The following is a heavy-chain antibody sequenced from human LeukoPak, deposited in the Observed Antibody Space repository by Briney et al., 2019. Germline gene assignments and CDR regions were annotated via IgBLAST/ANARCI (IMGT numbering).Heavy chain of an antibody. CDR1: GFTFSKVW. D-gene: IGHD5-24*01. CDR3: TTEIPDVDGYQGYFDY. V-gene: IGHV3-15*01. CDR2: IKSKTDGGTT. Sequence: GGSLRLSCAASGFTFSKVWMSWVRQAPGKGLEWVGRIKSKTDGGTTDYAAPVKGRFTISRDDSKNTLYLQMNSLKTEDTAVYYCTTEIPDVDGYQGYFDYWGQGTLVTVSS. J-gene: IGHJ4*02.